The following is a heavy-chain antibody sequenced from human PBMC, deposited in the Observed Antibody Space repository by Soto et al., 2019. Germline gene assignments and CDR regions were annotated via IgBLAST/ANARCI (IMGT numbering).Heavy chain of an antibody. V-gene: IGHV3-30-3*01. CDR1: GFTFSSYA. CDR2: ISYDGSNK. J-gene: IGHJ6*02. D-gene: IGHD3-3*01. Sequence: PGGSLRLSCAASGFTFSSYAMHWVRQAPGKGLEWVAVISYDGSNKYYADSVKGRFTISRDNSKNTLYLQMNSLRAEDTAVYYCARVTLGRSGSWLFYYSACMDVWCPGTMVTVSS. CDR3: ARVTLGRSGSWLFYYSACMDV.